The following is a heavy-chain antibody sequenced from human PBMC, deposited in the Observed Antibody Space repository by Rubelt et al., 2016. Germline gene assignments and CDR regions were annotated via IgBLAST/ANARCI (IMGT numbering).Heavy chain of an antibody. Sequence: QLQLQESGPGLVKPSETLSLTCTVSGGSISSSSYYWGWIRQPPGKGLEWIGYIFYSGSTNYNPSVKSRVTISVDTSKNQFSLKLSSVTAADTAVYYCATQTGHWPFDYWGQGTLVTVSS. V-gene: IGHV4-61*05. J-gene: IGHJ4*02. CDR2: IFYSGST. CDR3: ATQTGHWPFDY. CDR1: GGSISSSSYY. D-gene: IGHD1-1*01.